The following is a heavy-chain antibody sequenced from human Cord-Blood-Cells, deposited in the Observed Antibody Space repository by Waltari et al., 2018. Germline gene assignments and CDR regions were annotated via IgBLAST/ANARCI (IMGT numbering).Heavy chain of an antibody. D-gene: IGHD6-6*01. CDR3: ARYSSSAWFDP. CDR1: GYTFTSYD. CDR2: MNPNRGNP. Sequence: QVQLVQSGAEVKKPGASVKVSCKASGYTFTSYDINWVRQATGQGLEWMGWMNPNRGNPGYATNFEGRVTITRNTSISKAYMELGSLRSEDTAVYYCARYSSSAWFDPWGQGTLVTVSS. V-gene: IGHV1-8*03. J-gene: IGHJ5*02.